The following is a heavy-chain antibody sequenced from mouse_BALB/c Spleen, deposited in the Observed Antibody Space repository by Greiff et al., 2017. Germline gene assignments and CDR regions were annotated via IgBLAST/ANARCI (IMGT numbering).Heavy chain of an antibody. D-gene: IGHD2-1*01. CDR3: ARFYYGAMDY. Sequence: EVHLVESGGGLVQPGGSLKLSCAASGFTFSSYGMSWVRQTPDKRLELVATINSNGGSTYYPDSVKGRFTISRDNAKNTLYLQMSSLKSEDTAMYYCARFYYGAMDYWGQGTSVTVSS. CDR2: INSNGGST. CDR1: GFTFSSYG. V-gene: IGHV5-6-3*01. J-gene: IGHJ4*01.